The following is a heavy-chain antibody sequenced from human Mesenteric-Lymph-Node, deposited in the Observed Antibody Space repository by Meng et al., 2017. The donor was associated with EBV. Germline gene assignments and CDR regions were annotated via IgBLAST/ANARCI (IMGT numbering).Heavy chain of an antibody. CDR3: ARGNYNFGQNFDY. CDR1: GGSISGSPYY. CDR2: YSSGNT. D-gene: IGHD1-1*01. V-gene: IGHV4-30-4*01. Sequence: QVQLQESGPGLGKPSQTLSLTCAVSGGSISGSPYYWSWIRQSPGKGLEWIGYSSGNTYYNPSLKSRVSISLDTSKNQFFLKLTSVTAADTAVYYCARGNYNFGQNFDYWGQGTLVTVSS. J-gene: IGHJ4*02.